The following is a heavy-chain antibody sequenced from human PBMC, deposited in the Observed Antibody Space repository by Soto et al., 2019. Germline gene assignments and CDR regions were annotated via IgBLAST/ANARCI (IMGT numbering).Heavy chain of an antibody. D-gene: IGHD3-3*01. CDR3: AKDRRRYYDFWSGYPPYGMDA. CDR1: GFTFSSYG. CDR2: ISSDGSKK. Sequence: GGSLRLSCAASGFTFSSYGMHWVRQAPGKGLEWVAVISSDGSKKNYTDSVKGRFSISRDNSKNTLYLQMNSLRAEDTAVYYCAKDRRRYYDFWSGYPPYGMDAWGQGTTVTVSS. J-gene: IGHJ6*02. V-gene: IGHV3-30*18.